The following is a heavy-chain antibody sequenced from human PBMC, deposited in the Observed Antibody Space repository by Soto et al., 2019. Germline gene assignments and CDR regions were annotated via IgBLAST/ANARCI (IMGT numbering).Heavy chain of an antibody. V-gene: IGHV3-33*01. CDR1: GFTFSSYG. J-gene: IGHJ6*02. Sequence: GGSLRLSCAASGFTFSSYGMHWVRQAPGKGLEWVAVIWYDGSNKYYADSVKGRFTISRDNSKNTLYLQMNSMRAEDTVVYYCARDREQLVLGYYYGMDVWGQGTTVTVSS. CDR2: IWYDGSNK. CDR3: ARDREQLVLGYYYGMDV. D-gene: IGHD6-13*01.